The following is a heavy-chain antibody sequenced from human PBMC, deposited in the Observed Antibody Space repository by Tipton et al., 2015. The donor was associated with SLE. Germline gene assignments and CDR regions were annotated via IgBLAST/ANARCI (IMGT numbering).Heavy chain of an antibody. D-gene: IGHD5-12*01. CDR1: GGSISSGGYY. V-gene: IGHV4-39*07. Sequence: TLSLTCTVSGGSISSGGYYWGWIRRAPGKGLEWTGTIHHSGITYYNPSLKSRVTISVDTSKNQFSLKLRSVTAADTAVYYCAREYSGYDYRTFDHWGQGTLVTVSS. CDR2: IHHSGIT. J-gene: IGHJ4*02. CDR3: AREYSGYDYRTFDH.